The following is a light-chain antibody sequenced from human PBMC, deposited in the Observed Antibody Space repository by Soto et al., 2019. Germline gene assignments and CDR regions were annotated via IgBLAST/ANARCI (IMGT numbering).Light chain of an antibody. CDR3: CSYAGSYSYV. Sequence: QSALTQPRSVSGSLGQSVTISCTGTSSDVGDYNYVSWYQQHPGKAPKLMIYDVSKRPSGVPDRFSGSKSGNTASLTISGLQAEDEADFYCCSYAGSYSYVFGTGTKLTVL. V-gene: IGLV2-11*01. CDR1: SSDVGDYNY. J-gene: IGLJ1*01. CDR2: DVS.